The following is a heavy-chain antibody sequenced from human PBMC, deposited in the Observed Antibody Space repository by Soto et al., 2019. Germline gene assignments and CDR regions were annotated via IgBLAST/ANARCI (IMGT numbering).Heavy chain of an antibody. CDR3: AKSKGSYFRSDAFDI. CDR2: IYWDDDK. CDR1: GFSLSTSGVG. Sequence: QITLKESGPTLVKPTQTLTLTCTFSGFSLSTSGVGVGWIRQPPGKALEWLALIYWDDDKRYSPSLKSRLTITKDTSKNQVVLTMTNMDPVDTATYYCAKSKGSYFRSDAFDIWGQGTMVTVSS. D-gene: IGHD1-26*01. V-gene: IGHV2-5*02. J-gene: IGHJ3*02.